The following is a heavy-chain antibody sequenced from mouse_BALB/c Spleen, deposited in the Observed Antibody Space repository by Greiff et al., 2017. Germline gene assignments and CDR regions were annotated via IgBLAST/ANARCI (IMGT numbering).Heavy chain of an antibody. Sequence: ESGPGLVKPSQSLSLTCTVTGYSITSYYAWNWIRQFPGNKLEWMGYISYSGSTSYNPSLNSRISITRDTSKNQFFLQLNSVTTEDTATYSCAKRGYDEDWYWYFDVWGAGTTVTVSS. CDR1: GYSITSYYA. V-gene: IGHV3-2*02. CDR2: ISYSGST. J-gene: IGHJ1*01. D-gene: IGHD2-14*01. CDR3: AKRGYDEDWYWYFDV.